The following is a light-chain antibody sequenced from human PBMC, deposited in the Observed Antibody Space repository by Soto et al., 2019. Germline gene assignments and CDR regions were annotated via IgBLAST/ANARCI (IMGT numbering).Light chain of an antibody. CDR2: DAT. Sequence: VVLTQFPSTLTLSPGETATLSCGATQRVSNNFLGWYQQKPGLPPRLLIYDATSRANGIPERFSGRGSGTHFTLTISRLEPEDCAVYYCQQYGSTPWTVGRGTKVEMK. V-gene: IGKV3D-20*01. J-gene: IGKJ1*01. CDR3: QQYGSTPWT. CDR1: QRVSNNF.